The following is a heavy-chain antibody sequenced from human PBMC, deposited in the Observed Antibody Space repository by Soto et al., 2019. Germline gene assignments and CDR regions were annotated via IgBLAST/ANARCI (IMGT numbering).Heavy chain of an antibody. CDR2: ISAHNGNT. V-gene: IGHV1-18*01. CDR1: GYTFTSYG. J-gene: IGHJ4*02. CDR3: ASWYYGSGSYFDSDY. D-gene: IGHD3-10*01. Sequence: QVQLVQSGAEVKKPGASVKVSCKTSGYTFTSYGITWVRRAPGQGLEWMGWISAHNGNTNYAQNFQGRVTMTTDTYTSTAYMELRSLRSDDTAVYYCASWYYGSGSYFDSDYWGQGTLVTVSS.